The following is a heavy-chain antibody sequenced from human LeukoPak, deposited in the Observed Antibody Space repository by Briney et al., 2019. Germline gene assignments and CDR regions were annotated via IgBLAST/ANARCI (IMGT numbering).Heavy chain of an antibody. CDR3: ARVKARQGIDY. Sequence: VSVTVSCTASGYTFTVYYMRWVRQAPGQGLEWMGRINPNSGGTNYAQKFQGRATMTRDTSISTAYMELSRLRSDDTAVYYCARVKARQGIDYWGQGTLVTVSS. J-gene: IGHJ4*02. CDR1: GYTFTVYY. V-gene: IGHV1-2*06. CDR2: INPNSGGT.